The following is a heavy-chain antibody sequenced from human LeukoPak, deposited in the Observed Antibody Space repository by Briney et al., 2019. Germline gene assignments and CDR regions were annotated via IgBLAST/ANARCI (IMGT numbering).Heavy chain of an antibody. CDR3: AKDANDYYDSSGYSEDYFDY. Sequence: GGSLRLSCAASGCTFSSYSMNWVRQAPGKGLEWVSYISSSSSTIYYADSVKGRFTISRDNAKSSLYLQMNSLRAEDTALYYCAKDANDYYDSSGYSEDYFDYWGQGTLVTISS. D-gene: IGHD3-22*01. V-gene: IGHV3-48*04. CDR1: GCTFSSYS. J-gene: IGHJ4*02. CDR2: ISSSSSTI.